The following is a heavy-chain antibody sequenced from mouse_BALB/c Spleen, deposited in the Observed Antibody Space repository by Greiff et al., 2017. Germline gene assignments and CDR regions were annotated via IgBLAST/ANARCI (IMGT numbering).Heavy chain of an antibody. Sequence: QVQPAPSGAEPAKPGASVKMSFQASGYPFTSHWMHWVKPRPGKGPEWVGYSNPSTGYTEYNQKFKDKATLTADESSRTAYMQLRSLTSEDSTVYYCARYGYDDPDYWGQGTTVTVSS. V-gene: IGHV1-7*01. CDR3: ARYGYDDPDY. CDR2: SNPSTGYT. D-gene: IGHD2-2*01. CDR1: GYPFTSHW. J-gene: IGHJ2*01.